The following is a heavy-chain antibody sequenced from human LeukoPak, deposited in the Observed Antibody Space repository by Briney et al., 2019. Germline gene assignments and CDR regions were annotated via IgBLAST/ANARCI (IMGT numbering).Heavy chain of an antibody. CDR1: GGSISSSSYY. Sequence: SETLSLTCTVSGGSISSSSYYWGWIRQPPGKGLEWIGSIYYSGSTYYNPSLKSRVTISVDTSKNQFSLKLSSVTAADTAVYYCARRQYGYSSSWYGLGERNWFDPWGQGTLVTVSS. D-gene: IGHD6-13*01. CDR3: ARRQYGYSSSWYGLGERNWFDP. V-gene: IGHV4-39*01. CDR2: IYYSGST. J-gene: IGHJ5*02.